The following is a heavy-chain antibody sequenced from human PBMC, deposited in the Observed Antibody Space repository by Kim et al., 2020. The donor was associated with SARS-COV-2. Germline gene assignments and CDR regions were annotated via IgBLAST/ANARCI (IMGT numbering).Heavy chain of an antibody. Sequence: SYAQKFQGRVTMTRDTATSKVYMELSSLRSEDTAVYYCARNGIKQLAPDYWGQGTLVTVSS. J-gene: IGHJ4*02. CDR3: ARNGIKQLAPDY. V-gene: IGHV1-46*01. D-gene: IGHD6-6*01.